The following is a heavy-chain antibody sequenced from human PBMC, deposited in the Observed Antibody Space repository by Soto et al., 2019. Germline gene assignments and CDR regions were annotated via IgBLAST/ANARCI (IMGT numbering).Heavy chain of an antibody. CDR1: GGSISSGGYY. V-gene: IGHV4-31*03. D-gene: IGHD3-16*01. J-gene: IGHJ3*02. CDR3: ATYLGGGAFDI. CDR2: IYYRGST. Sequence: SETLSLTCTVSGGSISSGGYYWSWIREHPGKGLEWIGYIYYRGSTYYNPSLKRRVTISVATSKNQFSLKVSSVTAADTAVYYCATYLGGGAFDIWGQGTMVTVSS.